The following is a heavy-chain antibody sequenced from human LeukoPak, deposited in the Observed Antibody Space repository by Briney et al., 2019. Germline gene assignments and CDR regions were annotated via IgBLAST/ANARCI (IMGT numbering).Heavy chain of an antibody. D-gene: IGHD5-24*01. Sequence: PGGSLRLSCAASGFTFSSYAMSWVRQAPGKGLEWVSAISGSGGSTYYADSVKGRFTISRDNSKNTLYLQMNSLRAEDTAVYYCAKDDVSRDGYNHFDYWGQGTLVTVSS. CDR2: ISGSGGST. V-gene: IGHV3-23*01. J-gene: IGHJ4*02. CDR3: AKDDVSRDGYNHFDY. CDR1: GFTFSSYA.